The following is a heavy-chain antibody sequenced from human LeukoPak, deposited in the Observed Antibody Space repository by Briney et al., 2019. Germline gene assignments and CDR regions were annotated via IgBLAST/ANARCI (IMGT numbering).Heavy chain of an antibody. CDR2: IYKDGSVT. D-gene: IGHD1-26*01. J-gene: IGHJ4*02. Sequence: PGGSLRLSCAASLFTLSSSLLHSVRPAPGKGLGWVSRIYKDGSVTDYAESLKGRFSISRDNAKNTLYLQMNSLRVEDTAIYYCVKVRGRARVGYFDYWGQGTLVTVSS. CDR1: LFTLSSSL. CDR3: VKVRGRARVGYFDY. V-gene: IGHV3-74*01.